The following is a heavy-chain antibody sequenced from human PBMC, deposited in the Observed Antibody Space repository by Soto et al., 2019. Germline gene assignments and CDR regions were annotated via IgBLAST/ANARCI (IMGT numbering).Heavy chain of an antibody. Sequence: SETLSLTCTVSGGSISSYFWSWIRQSPGKGMEWIGYIYYNGNTNYNTYPASRVTISVDTSKNNFSLKLNSVTVADTAVYYCGRLGASSRWLDPWGQGTLVTVSS. CDR1: GGSISSYF. J-gene: IGHJ5*02. CDR2: IYYNGNT. V-gene: IGHV4-59*01. D-gene: IGHD3-16*01. CDR3: GRLGASSRWLDP.